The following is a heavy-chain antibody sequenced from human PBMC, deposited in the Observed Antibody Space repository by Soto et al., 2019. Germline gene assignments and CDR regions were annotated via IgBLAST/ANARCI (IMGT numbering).Heavy chain of an antibody. CDR3: ARLRYCSGGSCHLTAFDI. J-gene: IGHJ3*02. Sequence: GESLKISCKGSGYSFTSYWIGWVRQMPGKGLEWMGIIYPGDSDTRYSPSFQGQVTISADKSISTAYLQWSSLKASDTAMYYCARLRYCSGGSCHLTAFDIWGQGTMVTVSS. D-gene: IGHD2-15*01. CDR2: IYPGDSDT. CDR1: GYSFTSYW. V-gene: IGHV5-51*01.